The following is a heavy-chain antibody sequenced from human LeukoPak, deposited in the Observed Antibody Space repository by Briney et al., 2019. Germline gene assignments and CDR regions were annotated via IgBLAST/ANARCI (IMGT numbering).Heavy chain of an antibody. Sequence: PGRSLRLSCAASGFTFDDYAMHWVRQAPGKGLEWVSGVSWNSGSIGYADSVKGRFTISRDNAKNSLYLQMNSLRAEDTALYYCAKDRVRGVMGGYYFDYWGQGTLVTVSS. CDR2: VSWNSGSI. J-gene: IGHJ4*02. D-gene: IGHD3-10*01. CDR1: GFTFDDYA. CDR3: AKDRVRGVMGGYYFDY. V-gene: IGHV3-9*01.